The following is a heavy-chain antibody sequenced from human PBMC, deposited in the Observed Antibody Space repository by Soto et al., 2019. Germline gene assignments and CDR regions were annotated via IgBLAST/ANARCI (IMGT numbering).Heavy chain of an antibody. D-gene: IGHD3-9*01. CDR1: GGSSSSGDYY. J-gene: IGHJ5*02. Sequence: SETLSLTCTVSGGSSSSGDYYWSWIRQPPGKGLEWIGYIYYSGSTYYNPSLKSRVTISVDTSKNQFSLKLSSVTAADTAVYYCARAYLGILTGYWFDPWGQGTLVTVSS. CDR3: ARAYLGILTGYWFDP. CDR2: IYYSGST. V-gene: IGHV4-30-4*01.